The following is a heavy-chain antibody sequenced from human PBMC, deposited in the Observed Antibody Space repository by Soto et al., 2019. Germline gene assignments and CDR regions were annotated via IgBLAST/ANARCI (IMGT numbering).Heavy chain of an antibody. J-gene: IGHJ3*02. D-gene: IGHD3-22*01. CDR2: IWYDGSNK. CDR1: GFTFSSYG. Sequence: GGSLRLSCAASGFTFSSYGMHWVRQAPGKGLEWVAVIWYDGSNKYYADSVKGRFTISRDNSKNTLYLQMNSLRAEDTAVYYCAASYDSSGYLVLGAFDSWGQGTMVTVSS. V-gene: IGHV3-33*01. CDR3: AASYDSSGYLVLGAFDS.